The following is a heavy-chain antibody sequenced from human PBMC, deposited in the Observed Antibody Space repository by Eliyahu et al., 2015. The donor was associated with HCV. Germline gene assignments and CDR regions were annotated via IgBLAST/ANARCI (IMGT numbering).Heavy chain of an antibody. CDR3: TTGAPGGFDYYLDV. J-gene: IGHJ6*03. D-gene: IGHD3-10*01. CDR2: IKSKTDGGTT. V-gene: IGHV3-15*01. Sequence: EVQLVESGGGLVKPGGSLXLXCXASGFXXSXACWRXWVRQAPGKGLEWIGRIKSKTDGGTTDYAAPVKGRFTISRDDSKSTLYLQMNSLKTEDTAVYYCTTGAPGGFDYYLDVWGQGTTVTVSS. CDR1: GFXXSXACW.